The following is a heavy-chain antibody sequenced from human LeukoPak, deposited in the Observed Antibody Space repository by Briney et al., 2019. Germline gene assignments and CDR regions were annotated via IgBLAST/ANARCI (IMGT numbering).Heavy chain of an antibody. CDR2: IYYSGST. CDR1: GGSISSGDYY. CDR3: ARDLEGYGSGMNLAY. J-gene: IGHJ4*02. V-gene: IGHV4-30-4*02. D-gene: IGHD3-10*01. Sequence: SETLSLTCTVSGGSISSGDYYWSWIRQPPGKGLEWIGYIYYSGSTYYNPSLKSRVTISVDTSKNQFSLKLSSVTAADTAVYYCARDLEGYGSGMNLAYWGQGTLVTVSS.